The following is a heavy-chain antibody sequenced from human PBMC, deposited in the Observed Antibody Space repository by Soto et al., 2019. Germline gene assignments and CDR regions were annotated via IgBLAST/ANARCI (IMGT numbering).Heavy chain of an antibody. CDR2: IYYSGST. V-gene: IGHV4-39*01. J-gene: IGHJ6*02. CDR1: GGSISSSSYY. CDR3: ARHGTFWSGYYSELTYYGMDV. Sequence: SETLSLTFTVPGGSISSSSYYWHWIRQPPGKGLEWIGSIYYSGSTYYNPSLKSRVTISVDTSKNQFSLKLSSVTAADTAVYYCARHGTFWSGYYSELTYYGMDVWGQGTTVT. D-gene: IGHD3-3*01.